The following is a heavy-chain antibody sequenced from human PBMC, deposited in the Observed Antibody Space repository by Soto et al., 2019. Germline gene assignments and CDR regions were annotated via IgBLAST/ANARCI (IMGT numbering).Heavy chain of an antibody. CDR2: IYNSGNT. V-gene: IGHV4-31*03. Sequence: QVQLQESGPGLVKPSQTLSLTCTVSGGSISSGGYYWSWIHQHPGKGLEWIGYIYNSGNTYYNPSLKSRVTISIDTAKNLFSLKLTSVTAADTAVYYCARDSGDGFNLVDYWGQGTLVTVSS. J-gene: IGHJ4*02. CDR1: GGSISSGGYY. D-gene: IGHD1-26*01. CDR3: ARDSGDGFNLVDY.